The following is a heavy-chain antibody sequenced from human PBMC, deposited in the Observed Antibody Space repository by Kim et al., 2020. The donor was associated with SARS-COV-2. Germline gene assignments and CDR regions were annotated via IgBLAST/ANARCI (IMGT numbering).Heavy chain of an antibody. D-gene: IGHD5-12*01. CDR1: GYSFTSYW. Sequence: GESLKISCKGSGYSFTSYWISWVRQMPGKGLEWMGRIDPSDSYTNYSPSFQGHVTISADKSISTAYLQWSSLKASDTAMYYCARPGTRGYSGYHFDYWGQGTLVTVSS. J-gene: IGHJ4*02. CDR2: IDPSDSYT. CDR3: ARPGTRGYSGYHFDY. V-gene: IGHV5-10-1*01.